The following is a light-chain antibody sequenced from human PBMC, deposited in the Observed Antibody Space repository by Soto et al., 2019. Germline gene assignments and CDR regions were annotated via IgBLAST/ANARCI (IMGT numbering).Light chain of an antibody. J-gene: IGKJ1*01. V-gene: IGKV1-39*01. CDR3: QQSYSTPPWT. CDR1: QSVNNW. Sequence: DVPLTQSPSTLSASVGDSVTMTCRASQSVNNWLAWYQQKPGKAPKLLIYAASNLQSGVPSRFSGSGSGTDFTLTISSLQPEDFATYFCQQSYSTPPWTFGQGTKVDI. CDR2: AAS.